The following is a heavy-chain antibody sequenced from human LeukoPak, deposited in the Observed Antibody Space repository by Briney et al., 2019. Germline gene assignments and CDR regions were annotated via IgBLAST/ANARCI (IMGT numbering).Heavy chain of an antibody. V-gene: IGHV3-23*01. CDR3: AKWGDYDILTGYYVSDF. CDR1: GFTFTSYD. CDR2: ITGSGDTT. D-gene: IGHD3-9*01. J-gene: IGHJ4*02. Sequence: GGSLRLSCAASGFTFTSYDMCWVRQAPGKGLEWVSAITGSGDTTYYADSVKGRFTISRDNSKNTLYVEMNTLRAEDTAVYYCAKWGDYDILTGYYVSDFWGQGTLVTVSS.